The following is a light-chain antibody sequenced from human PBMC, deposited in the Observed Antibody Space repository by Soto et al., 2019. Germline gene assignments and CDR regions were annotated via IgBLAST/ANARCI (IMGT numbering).Light chain of an antibody. CDR3: QQYDTYGT. CDR2: KAS. V-gene: IGKV1-5*03. J-gene: IGKJ1*01. Sequence: DIQMTQSPSTLSASVGDRVTITCRATQNINSWLAWYQQKPGKAPKLLIYKASSLESGVPSRFSGSGSGTEFTLTISRLQPDDVATYYCQQYDTYGTFGQGTKVEIK. CDR1: QNINSW.